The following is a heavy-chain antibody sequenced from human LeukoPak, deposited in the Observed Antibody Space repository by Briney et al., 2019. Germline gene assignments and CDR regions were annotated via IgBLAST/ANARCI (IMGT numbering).Heavy chain of an antibody. D-gene: IGHD6-6*01. CDR3: AKDITEYSSSCFDY. Sequence: GGSLRLSCVASGFTFSNYGMHWVRQAPGKGLEWVAVISYDGSNKYYADSVKGRFTISRDNSKNTLYLQMNSLRAEDTAVYYCAKDITEYSSSCFDYWGQGTLVTVSS. CDR1: GFTFSNYG. J-gene: IGHJ4*02. CDR2: ISYDGSNK. V-gene: IGHV3-30*18.